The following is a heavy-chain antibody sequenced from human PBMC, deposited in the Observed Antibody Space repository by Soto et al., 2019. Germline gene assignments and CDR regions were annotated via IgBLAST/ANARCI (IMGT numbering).Heavy chain of an antibody. CDR1: GGTFSSYT. CDR3: ATSHDSSGYYCDY. Sequence: QVQLVQSGAEVKKPGSSVKVSCKASGGTFSSYTISWVRQAPGQGLEWMGRIIPILGIANYAQKFQGRVTITADKSTSTAYMELSSLRSEDTAVYYCATSHDSSGYYCDYWGQGTLVTVSS. V-gene: IGHV1-69*02. J-gene: IGHJ4*02. CDR2: IIPILGIA. D-gene: IGHD3-22*01.